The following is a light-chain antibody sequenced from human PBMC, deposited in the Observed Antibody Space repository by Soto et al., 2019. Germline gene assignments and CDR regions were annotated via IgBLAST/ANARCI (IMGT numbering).Light chain of an antibody. Sequence: QSALTQPASVSGSPGQSITISCTGTSSDVGGYNYVSWYQQHPGKPPKFMIYEVSNRPSGVFNRFSGSKSGNTASLTISGLQAEDEADYYCSSYTSSSTPWVFGGGTKLTVL. J-gene: IGLJ3*02. CDR1: SSDVGGYNY. CDR2: EVS. V-gene: IGLV2-14*01. CDR3: SSYTSSSTPWV.